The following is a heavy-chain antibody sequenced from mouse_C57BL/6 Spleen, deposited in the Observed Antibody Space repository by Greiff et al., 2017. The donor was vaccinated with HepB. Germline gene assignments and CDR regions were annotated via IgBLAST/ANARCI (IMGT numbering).Heavy chain of an antibody. CDR2: INYDGSST. Sequence: EVKLVESEGGLVQPGSSMKLSCTASGFTFSDYYMAWVRQVPEKGLEWVANINYDGSSTYYLDSLKSRFIISRDNAKNILYLQMSSLKSEDTATYYCARLGLDWYFDVWGTGTTVTVSS. D-gene: IGHD4-1*01. CDR3: ARLGLDWYFDV. V-gene: IGHV5-16*01. J-gene: IGHJ1*03. CDR1: GFTFSDYY.